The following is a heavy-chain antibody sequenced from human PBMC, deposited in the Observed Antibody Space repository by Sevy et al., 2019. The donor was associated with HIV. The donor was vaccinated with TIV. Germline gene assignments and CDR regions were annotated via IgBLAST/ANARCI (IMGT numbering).Heavy chain of an antibody. CDR3: ARERDPMIVVGYFDY. J-gene: IGHJ4*02. V-gene: IGHV3-30*04. D-gene: IGHD3-22*01. CDR2: KKNDGGNN. Sequence: GGSLRLSCAASGFTFSSYAMHWVRQPQAKGRGGGPVKKNDGGNNYYADSVKGRFTISRDNSKNTLYLQMNSLRAEDTAVYYCARERDPMIVVGYFDYWGQGTLVTVSS. CDR1: GFTFSSYA.